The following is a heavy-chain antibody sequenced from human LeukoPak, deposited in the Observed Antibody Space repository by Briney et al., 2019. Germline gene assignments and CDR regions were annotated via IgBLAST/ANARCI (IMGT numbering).Heavy chain of an antibody. J-gene: IGHJ4*02. D-gene: IGHD3-10*01. V-gene: IGHV1-18*01. CDR3: ARDSGSGDFDY. Sequence: ASVNVSCTASGYTFNSYGISWVRQAPGQGLEWMGWISAYNGNTNYAQKLQGRVTMTTDTSTSTTYMELRSLRSDDTAVYYCARDSGSGDFDYWGQGTLVTVSS. CDR2: ISAYNGNT. CDR1: GYTFNSYG.